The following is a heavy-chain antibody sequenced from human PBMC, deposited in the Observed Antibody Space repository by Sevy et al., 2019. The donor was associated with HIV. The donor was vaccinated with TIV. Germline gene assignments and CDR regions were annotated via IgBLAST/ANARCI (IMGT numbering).Heavy chain of an antibody. CDR3: ASGVVGATDWYFDL. CDR2: IGSSGNTI. V-gene: IGHV3-11*01. J-gene: IGHJ2*01. Sequence: GGSLRLSCAASGFIFSDHYMSWIRQAPGKGLEWVSYIGSSGNTIYYADSVKGRFTMSRDNAKNSLFMQMNSLRVEDTAIYYCASGVVGATDWYFDLWGRGTLVTVSS. CDR1: GFIFSDHY. D-gene: IGHD1-26*01.